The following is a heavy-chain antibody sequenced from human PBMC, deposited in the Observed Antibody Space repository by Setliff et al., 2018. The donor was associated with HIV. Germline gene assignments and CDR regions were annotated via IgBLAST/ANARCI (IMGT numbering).Heavy chain of an antibody. D-gene: IGHD6-6*01. V-gene: IGHV4-61*10. Sequence: SETLSLTCTVSGGSISSGSYYWSWIRQPAGKGLEWIGYIYYSGSTNYNPSLKSRVTISVDTSKNQFSLKLSSVTAADTAVYYCARVHRRQLAHYYYYYMDVWGKGTTVTVSS. CDR1: GGSISSGSYY. CDR3: ARVHRRQLAHYYYYYMDV. CDR2: IYYSGST. J-gene: IGHJ6*03.